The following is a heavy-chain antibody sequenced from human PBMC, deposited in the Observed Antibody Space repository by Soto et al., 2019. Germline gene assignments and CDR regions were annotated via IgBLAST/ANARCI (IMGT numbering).Heavy chain of an antibody. Sequence: SETLSLTCTVSGGSISSSSYYWGWIRQPPGKGLEWIGSIYYSGSTYYNPSLKSRVTISVDTSKNQFSLKLSSVTAADTAVYYCASRPGGAGSYERPRALDIWGQLTMVIFSS. V-gene: IGHV4-39*01. J-gene: IGHJ3*02. CDR2: IYYSGST. CDR1: GGSISSSSYY. CDR3: ASRPGGAGSYERPRALDI. D-gene: IGHD3-10*01.